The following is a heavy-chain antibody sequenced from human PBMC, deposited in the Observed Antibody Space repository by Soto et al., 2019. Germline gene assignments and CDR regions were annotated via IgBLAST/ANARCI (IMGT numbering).Heavy chain of an antibody. J-gene: IGHJ6*02. CDR1: GFTFSSYW. CDR2: IKQDGSEE. CDR3: ARIASSGRGWDV. V-gene: IGHV3-7*01. Sequence: EVQLVESGGGLVQPGGSLRLSCVDSGFTFSSYWMSWVRQAPVKGLEWVGNIKQDGSEENYVDSVKGRFTISRDNAKNPMYLQMNRLRAEDTAVYYCARIASSGRGWDVWGQGTTVVVSS. D-gene: IGHD3-10*01.